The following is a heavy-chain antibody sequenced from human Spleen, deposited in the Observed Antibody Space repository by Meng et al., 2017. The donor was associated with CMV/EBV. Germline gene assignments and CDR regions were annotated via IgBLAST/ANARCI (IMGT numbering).Heavy chain of an antibody. V-gene: IGHV1-8*01. CDR2: MNPNSGNT. J-gene: IGHJ4*02. D-gene: IGHD6-6*01. CDR1: GYTFTTYD. Sequence: ASVKVSCKASGYTFTTYDVNWVRQATGQGLEWMGWMNPNSGNTGHAQKFQGRVTFSRDTSIRTAYMELSSLRSEDTAVYYCARDPSSSSGLFDYWGQGTLVTVSS. CDR3: ARDPSSSSGLFDY.